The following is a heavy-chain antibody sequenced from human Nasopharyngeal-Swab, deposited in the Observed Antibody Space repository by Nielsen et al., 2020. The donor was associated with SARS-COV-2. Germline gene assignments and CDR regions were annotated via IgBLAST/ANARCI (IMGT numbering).Heavy chain of an antibody. CDR2: IYYSGST. CDR3: ARQSGRGDYFDY. CDR1: GGSISSGGYY. D-gene: IGHD6-25*01. Sequence: SETLSLTCTVSGGSISSGGYYWSWIRQPPGKGLEWIGYIYYSGSTYYNPSLKSRVTISVDTSKNQFSLKLSSVTAADTAVYYCARQSGRGDYFDYWGQGTLVTVSS. J-gene: IGHJ4*02. V-gene: IGHV4-30-4*08.